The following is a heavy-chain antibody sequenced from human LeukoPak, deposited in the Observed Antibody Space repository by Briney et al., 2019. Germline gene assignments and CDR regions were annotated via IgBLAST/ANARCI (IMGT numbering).Heavy chain of an antibody. CDR1: EFTFSRYG. Sequence: PGGSLRLSCVASEFTFSRYGMHWVRQAPGKGLEWVAVTSFDGNVQYYADSVKGRFTISRDNSKNTLYLQMNSPRAEDTAVYYCGFTSSWYYFDHWGQGTLVTVSS. J-gene: IGHJ4*02. V-gene: IGHV3-30*03. CDR2: TSFDGNVQ. CDR3: GFTSSWYYFDH. D-gene: IGHD6-13*01.